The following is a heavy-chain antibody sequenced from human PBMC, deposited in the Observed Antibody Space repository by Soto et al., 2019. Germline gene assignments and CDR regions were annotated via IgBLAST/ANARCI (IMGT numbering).Heavy chain of an antibody. V-gene: IGHV1-69*01. J-gene: IGHJ6*02. D-gene: IGHD3-10*01. CDR1: GGSCNNYA. CDR3: AVAMVREILIFESSGMHV. Sequence: QVHLVQSGAEVKKPGSSVKVSCKTSGGSCNNYAVSWVRQAPGQGLEWMGGIIPNFDTPNYAQKFQDRVTILADESTSTVYMELRSLRSNDTDVYYCAVAMVREILIFESSGMHVWGQGTTVIVSS. CDR2: IIPNFDTP.